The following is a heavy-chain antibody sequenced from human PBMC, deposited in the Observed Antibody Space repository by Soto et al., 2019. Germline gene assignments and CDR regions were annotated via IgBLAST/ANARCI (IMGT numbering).Heavy chain of an antibody. J-gene: IGHJ4*02. CDR3: AKKTSGAGIDY. CDR2: ISGSGGST. Sequence: PGGSLRLSCAASGFTFSTYAMSWVRQAPGQGLEWVSTISGSGGSTYYADSVKGRFTISRDNSKNTLYLQMNSLRAEDTAVYYCAKKTSGAGIDYWGQGTLVTVSS. D-gene: IGHD5-12*01. V-gene: IGHV3-23*01. CDR1: GFTFSTYA.